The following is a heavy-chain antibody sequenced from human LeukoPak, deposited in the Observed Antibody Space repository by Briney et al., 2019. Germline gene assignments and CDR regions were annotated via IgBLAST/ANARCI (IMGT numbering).Heavy chain of an antibody. J-gene: IGHJ4*02. CDR1: GGSISSGSYY. CDR2: IYTSGST. V-gene: IGHV4-61*02. D-gene: IGHD3-3*01. Sequence: PSETLSLTCTVSGGSISSGSYYWSWIRQPAGKGLEWIGRIYTSGSTNYNPSLKSRVTISVDMSKNQFSPKLSSVTAADTAVYYCARSTGADFWSGYQLYYFDYWGQGTLVTVSS. CDR3: ARSTGADFWSGYQLYYFDY.